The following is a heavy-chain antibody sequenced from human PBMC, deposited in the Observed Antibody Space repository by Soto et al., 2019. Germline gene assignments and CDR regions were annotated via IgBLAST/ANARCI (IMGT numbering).Heavy chain of an antibody. CDR3: ARRFSTNWSHDY. Sequence: EVQLVESGGGLIQPGGSLRLSCAASGFTVSSNYMSWVRQAPGRGLEWVSVIYSGGSTYYADSVKGRFTISRDNSKNTLYLQMNSLRAEDTAVYYCARRFSTNWSHDYWGQGTLVTVSS. V-gene: IGHV3-53*01. CDR1: GFTVSSNY. D-gene: IGHD6-13*01. J-gene: IGHJ4*02. CDR2: IYSGGST.